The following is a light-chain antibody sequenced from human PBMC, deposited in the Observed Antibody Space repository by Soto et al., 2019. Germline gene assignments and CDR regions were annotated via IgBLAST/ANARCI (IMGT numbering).Light chain of an antibody. V-gene: IGKV3-15*01. J-gene: IGKJ2*01. CDR3: QQYNSWPRT. CDR2: GAS. Sequence: EIVMTQSPATLSVSPGERATLSCRASQSVSSNLAWYQQTPGQAPRLLIYGASTGATGIPARFSGSGSGTEVTLTISSLQSEDFAVYYCQQYNSWPRTFGQGTKLEIK. CDR1: QSVSSN.